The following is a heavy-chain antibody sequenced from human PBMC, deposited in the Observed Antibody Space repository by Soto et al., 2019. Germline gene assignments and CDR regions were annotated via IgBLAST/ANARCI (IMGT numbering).Heavy chain of an antibody. CDR3: ARIRIEYSSSTAEWDYYYYMDV. J-gene: IGHJ6*03. V-gene: IGHV3-21*01. Sequence: GGSLRLSCAASGFTFSSYSMNWVRQAPGKGLEWVSSISSSSSYIYYADSVKGRFTISRDNAKNSLYLQMNSLRAEDTAVYYCARIRIEYSSSTAEWDYYYYMDVWGKGTTVTVSS. CDR1: GFTFSSYS. CDR2: ISSSSSYI. D-gene: IGHD6-6*01.